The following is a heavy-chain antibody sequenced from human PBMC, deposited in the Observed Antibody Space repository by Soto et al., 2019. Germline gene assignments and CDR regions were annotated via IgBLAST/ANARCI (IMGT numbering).Heavy chain of an antibody. V-gene: IGHV1-2*02. CDR1: GYTFTGYY. J-gene: IGHJ5*02. D-gene: IGHD2-15*01. Sequence: GASVQVSCNASGYTFTGYYMHWVRQAPGQGLKWMGWINPNSGGTNYAQKFQGRVTMTRDTSISTAYMELSRLRSDDTAVYYCARDDLAPGYCSGGSCPTGWFHPWGQGTLVPVSS. CDR3: ARDDLAPGYCSGGSCPTGWFHP. CDR2: INPNSGGT.